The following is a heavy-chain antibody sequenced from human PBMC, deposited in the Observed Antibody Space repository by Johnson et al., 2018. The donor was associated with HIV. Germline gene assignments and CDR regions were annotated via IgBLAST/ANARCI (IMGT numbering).Heavy chain of an antibody. CDR3: AKDIEPGGGNFLVGTFHI. V-gene: IGHV3-30*02. CDR2: IRYDGSNK. D-gene: IGHD6-19*01. Sequence: QMSLVESGGGVVQPGRSLRLSCAASGFTFSASAMHWVRQAPGKGLEWVAFIRYDGSNKYYADSVKGRFTISRDNSKNTLYLQMNSLRAEDTAVYYCAKDIEPGGGNFLVGTFHIWGQGTMVTVSS. J-gene: IGHJ3*02. CDR1: GFTFSASA.